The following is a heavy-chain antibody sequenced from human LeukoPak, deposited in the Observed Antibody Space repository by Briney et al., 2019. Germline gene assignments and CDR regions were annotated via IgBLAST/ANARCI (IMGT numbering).Heavy chain of an antibody. CDR3: ARDLESSGGREGFDY. CDR1: GGSISSYY. J-gene: IGHJ4*02. V-gene: IGHV4-59*01. Sequence: PSETLSLTCTVSGGSISSYYWSWIRQPPGKGLEWIGYIYYSGSTNYNPSLKSRVTISVDTSKNQFSLKLSSVTAADTAVYYCARDLESSGGREGFDYWGQGTLVTVSS. D-gene: IGHD1-26*01. CDR2: IYYSGST.